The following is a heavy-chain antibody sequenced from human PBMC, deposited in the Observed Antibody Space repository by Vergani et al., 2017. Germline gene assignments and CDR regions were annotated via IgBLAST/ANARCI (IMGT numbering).Heavy chain of an antibody. Sequence: QVQLVQSGAEVKKPGASVKVSCKASGYTFTSYYMHWVRQAPGQGLEWMGIINPSGGSTSYAQKFQGRVTMTRDTSTSTVYMELSSLRSEDTAVYYCAKDRRSRRWVGELLSLDYWGQGTLVTVSS. CDR3: AKDRRSRRWVGELLSLDY. V-gene: IGHV1-46*01. D-gene: IGHD3-10*01. CDR2: INPSGGST. J-gene: IGHJ4*02. CDR1: GYTFTSYY.